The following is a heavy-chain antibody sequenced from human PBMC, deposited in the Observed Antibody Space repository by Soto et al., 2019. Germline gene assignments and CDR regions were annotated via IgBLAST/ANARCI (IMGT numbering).Heavy chain of an antibody. V-gene: IGHV1-69*08. J-gene: IGHJ6*02. CDR2: IIPILGIA. CDR3: ARDGYYYDSSGYYDYYYGMDV. CDR1: GGTFSSYT. D-gene: IGHD3-22*01. Sequence: QVQLVQSGAEVKKPGSSVKVSCKASGGTFSSYTISWVRQAPGQGLEWMGRIIPILGIANYAQKFQGRVTITADKSTSTAYMELSSLRSEDTVVYYCARDGYYYDSSGYYDYYYGMDVWGQGTTVTVSS.